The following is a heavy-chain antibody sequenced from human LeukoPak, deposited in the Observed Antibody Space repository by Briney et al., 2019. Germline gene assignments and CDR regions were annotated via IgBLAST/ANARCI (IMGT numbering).Heavy chain of an antibody. CDR2: IIPIFGTA. CDR1: GYTFTSYD. Sequence: GASVKVSCKASGYTFTSYDISWVRQAPGQGLEWMGGIIPIFGTANYAQKFQGRVTITADESTSTAYMELSSLRSEDTAVYYCARDIISSGWLDYWGQGTLVTVSS. D-gene: IGHD6-19*01. CDR3: ARDIISSGWLDY. V-gene: IGHV1-69*13. J-gene: IGHJ4*02.